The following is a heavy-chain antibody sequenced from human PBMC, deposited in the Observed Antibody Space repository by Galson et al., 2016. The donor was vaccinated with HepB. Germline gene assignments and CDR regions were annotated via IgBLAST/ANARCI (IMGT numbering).Heavy chain of an antibody. CDR2: ITPDGSGS. CDR3: SRLGVGDAATSGLDF. Sequence: SLRLSCAASGFSFSNYWMRWVRQAPGKGLMWVSRITPDGSGSNLADSVKGRFTISRDNAKSMVYLQMNSLRAEDTAVYYCSRLGVGDAATSGLDFWGQGTLVTVSS. D-gene: IGHD1-26*01. CDR1: GFSFSNYW. J-gene: IGHJ4*02. V-gene: IGHV3-74*01.